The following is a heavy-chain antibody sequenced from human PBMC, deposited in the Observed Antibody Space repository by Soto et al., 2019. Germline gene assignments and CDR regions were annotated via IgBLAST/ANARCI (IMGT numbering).Heavy chain of an antibody. Sequence: PGGSLRLSCAVSGLTFSSFEMDWVRQAAGKGPEWISYISRGATTTYYADSVRGRFTISRDDAENSVFLQMDSLRVEDTAIYFCATRSTDYYFYWGQGTLVTVS. CDR3: ATRSTDYYFY. CDR1: GLTFSSFE. D-gene: IGHD3-9*01. CDR2: ISRGATTT. J-gene: IGHJ4*02. V-gene: IGHV3-48*03.